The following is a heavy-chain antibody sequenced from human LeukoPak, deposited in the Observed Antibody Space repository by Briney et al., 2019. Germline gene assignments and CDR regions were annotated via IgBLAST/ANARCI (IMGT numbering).Heavy chain of an antibody. D-gene: IGHD3-9*01. CDR1: RFTFSSYA. J-gene: IGHJ4*02. CDR3: ANNLRYFDANDY. CDR2: ISGRGGST. Sequence: GGSLRLSCAVSRFTFSSYAMSWVRQAPGKGLECGSAISGRGGSTHYADSAKGRFTISRDNSKNTLHLQMNSLSAADTALYYCANNLRYFDANDYWGQGTLVIVS. V-gene: IGHV3-23*01.